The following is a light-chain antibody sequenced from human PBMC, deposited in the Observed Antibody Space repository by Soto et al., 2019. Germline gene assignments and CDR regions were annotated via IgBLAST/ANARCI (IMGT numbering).Light chain of an antibody. Sequence: QSVLTQPPSASGTTVQRVTISCAGSSSNIGTNTVIWYQQLPGAAPKLLIYRDNQRPSGVPDRFSGSKSGTSASLAISGLQSEDEADYYCAAWDVSLVVFGGGTKVTVL. CDR3: AAWDVSLVV. V-gene: IGLV1-44*01. CDR1: SSNIGTNT. J-gene: IGLJ2*01. CDR2: RDN.